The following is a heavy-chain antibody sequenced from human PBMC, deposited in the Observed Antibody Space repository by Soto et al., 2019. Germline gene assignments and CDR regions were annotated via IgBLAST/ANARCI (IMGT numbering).Heavy chain of an antibody. CDR3: ARDPPVYDYIWGSYSGYFDY. CDR2: INSDGSST. J-gene: IGHJ4*02. CDR1: GFTFSSYW. D-gene: IGHD3-16*01. Sequence: GGSLRLSCAASGFTFSSYWMHWVRQAPGKGLVWVSRINSDGSSTSYADSVKGRFTISRDNAKNTLYLQMNSLRAEDTAVYYCARDPPVYDYIWGSYSGYFDYWGQGTLVTVSS. V-gene: IGHV3-74*01.